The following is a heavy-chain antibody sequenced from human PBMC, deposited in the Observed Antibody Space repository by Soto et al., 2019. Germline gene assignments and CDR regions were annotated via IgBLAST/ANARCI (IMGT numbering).Heavy chain of an antibody. D-gene: IGHD2-8*01. V-gene: IGHV1-18*01. CDR1: GYALSSDV. CDR2: ISGYNGDT. Sequence: SVTGSCKASGYALSSDVIGWVLLAPGQGLEWMGWISGYNGDTKYAQKFQGRVTMTVDTSTTTAYMELRSLTSDDRAVYYCAKNGHPPYYYYGMDVWVQGTTVTVSS. CDR3: AKNGHPPYYYYGMDV. J-gene: IGHJ6*02.